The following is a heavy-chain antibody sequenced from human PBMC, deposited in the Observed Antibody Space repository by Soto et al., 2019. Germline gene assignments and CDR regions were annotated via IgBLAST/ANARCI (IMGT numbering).Heavy chain of an antibody. CDR1: GGSISSGGYS. CDR2: IYHSGST. V-gene: IGHV4-30-2*01. Sequence: SETLSLTCAVSGGSISSGGYSWSWIRQPPGKGLEWIGYIYHSGSTYYNPPLKSRVTISVDRSKNQFSLKLSSVTAADTAVYYCARDRHGYSDYWGQGTLVTVSS. D-gene: IGHD5-18*01. CDR3: ARDRHGYSDY. J-gene: IGHJ4*02.